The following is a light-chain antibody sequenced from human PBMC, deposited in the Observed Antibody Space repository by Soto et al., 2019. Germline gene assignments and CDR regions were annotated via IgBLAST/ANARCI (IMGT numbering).Light chain of an antibody. Sequence: EIVLTQSPGTLSLSPGERATLSCRASQSVSNNYLAWYQQKPGQAPRLLIYGASNRATGIPDRFSGSGSGTDFTLTISRLEPEDFAVYYCQQRSNWPPVYTFGQGTKVDIK. CDR3: QQRSNWPPVYT. V-gene: IGKV3D-20*02. J-gene: IGKJ2*01. CDR2: GAS. CDR1: QSVSNNY.